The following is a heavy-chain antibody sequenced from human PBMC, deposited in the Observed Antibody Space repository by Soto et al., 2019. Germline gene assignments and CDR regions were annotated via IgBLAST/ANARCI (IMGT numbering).Heavy chain of an antibody. Sequence: GGSLRLSCAASGFTFSSYAMHWVRQAPGKGLEWVAVISYDGSNKYYADSVKGRFTISRDNSKNTLYLQMNSLRAEDTAVYYCARGASSGYHLDYWGQGTLVTVSS. V-gene: IGHV3-30-3*01. CDR1: GFTFSSYA. CDR2: ISYDGSNK. D-gene: IGHD3-22*01. CDR3: ARGASSGYHLDY. J-gene: IGHJ4*02.